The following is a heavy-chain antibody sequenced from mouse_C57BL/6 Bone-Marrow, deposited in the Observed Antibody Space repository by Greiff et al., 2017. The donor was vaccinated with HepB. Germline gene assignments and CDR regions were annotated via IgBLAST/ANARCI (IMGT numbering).Heavy chain of an antibody. Sequence: EVQLVESGGGLVQPGGSMKLSCVASGFTFSNYWMNWVRQSPEKGLEWVAQIRLKSDNYATHYAESVKGRFTISRDDSKSSVYLQMNNLRAEDTGIYYCTGLITTAMDYWGQGTSVTVSS. D-gene: IGHD2-4*01. V-gene: IGHV6-3*01. CDR2: IRLKSDNYAT. CDR3: TGLITTAMDY. J-gene: IGHJ4*01. CDR1: GFTFSNYW.